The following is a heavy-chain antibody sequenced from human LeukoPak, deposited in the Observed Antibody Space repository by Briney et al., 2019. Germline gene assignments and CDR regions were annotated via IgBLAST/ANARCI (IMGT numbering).Heavy chain of an antibody. D-gene: IGHD5-24*01. CDR2: IYYSGST. CDR1: GGSISSYY. CDR3: ARLGIGEIATMAHYYYYGMDV. J-gene: IGHJ6*02. V-gene: IGHV4-59*08. Sequence: SETLSLTCTVSGGSISSYYWSWIRQPPGKGLEWIGYIYYSGSTNYNPSLKSRVTISVDTSKNQFSLKLSSVTAADTAVYYCARLGIGEIATMAHYYYYGMDVWGQGTTVTVSS.